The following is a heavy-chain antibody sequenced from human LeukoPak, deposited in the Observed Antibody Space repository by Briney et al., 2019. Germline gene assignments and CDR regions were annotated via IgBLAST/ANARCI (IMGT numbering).Heavy chain of an antibody. J-gene: IGHJ4*02. CDR1: GFTFSSYA. V-gene: IGHV3-23*01. D-gene: IGHD6-19*01. CDR2: ISGSGGST. Sequence: GGSLRLSCAASGFTFSSYAMSCVRQAPGKGLEWVSAISGSGGSTYYADSVKGRFTISRDNSKTTLYLQMNSLRAEDTAVYYCARQTYSSGWYSDYWGQGTLVTVSS. CDR3: ARQTYSSGWYSDY.